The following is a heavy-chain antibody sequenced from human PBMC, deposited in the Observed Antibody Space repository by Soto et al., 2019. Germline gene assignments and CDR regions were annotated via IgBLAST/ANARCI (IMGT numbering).Heavy chain of an antibody. Sequence: ASVKVSCKASGYTFTGYYMHWVRQAPGQGLEWMGWINPNSGGTNYAQKFQGRVTMTRDTSISTAYMELSRLRSDDTAVYYCARDQCSTNSPCHRPNWFDPWGQGTLVTVSS. J-gene: IGHJ5*02. CDR1: GYTFTGYY. CDR3: ARDQCSTNSPCHRPNWFDP. D-gene: IGHD2-2*01. V-gene: IGHV1-2*02. CDR2: INPNSGGT.